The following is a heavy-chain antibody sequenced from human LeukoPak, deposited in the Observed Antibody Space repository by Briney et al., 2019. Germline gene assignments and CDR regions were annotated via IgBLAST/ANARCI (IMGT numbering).Heavy chain of an antibody. V-gene: IGHV1-2*02. CDR3: ARMWELMYYFDY. J-gene: IGHJ4*02. Sequence: ASVKVSCKASGYRFTGYYMHWVRQAPGQGLEWMGWINPSSGGTNYAPKFQGRVTMTRDTSISTAYMELSRLRSDDTAVYYCARMWELMYYFDYWGQGTLVTVSS. CDR1: GYRFTGYY. D-gene: IGHD1-26*01. CDR2: INPSSGGT.